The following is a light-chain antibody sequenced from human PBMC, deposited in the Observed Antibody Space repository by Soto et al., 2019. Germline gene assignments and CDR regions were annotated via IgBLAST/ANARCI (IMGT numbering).Light chain of an antibody. CDR3: QQYNSYLYT. CDR1: QSISSW. Sequence: DIQMTQSPSTLSASVGDRVTITCRASQSISSWFAWYQQKPGKAPKLLIYKASSLESGVPSRFSGSGSGTDFTLTISSLQPYDCATYYCQQYNSYLYTFGQGTKLEIK. CDR2: KAS. V-gene: IGKV1-5*03. J-gene: IGKJ2*01.